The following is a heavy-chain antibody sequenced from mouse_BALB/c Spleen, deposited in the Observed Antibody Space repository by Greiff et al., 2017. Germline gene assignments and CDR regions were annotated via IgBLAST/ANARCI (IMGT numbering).Heavy chain of an antibody. CDR1: GFTFSSYA. CDR3: ARGGHLPLAY. CDR2: ISSGGST. Sequence: EVQVVESGGGLVKPGGSLKLSCAASGFTFSSYAMSWVRQTPEKRLEWVASISSGGSTYYPDSVKGRFTISRDNARNILYLQMSSLRSEDTAMYYCARGGHLPLAYWGQGTLVTVSA. J-gene: IGHJ3*01. D-gene: IGHD2-1*01. V-gene: IGHV5-6-5*01.